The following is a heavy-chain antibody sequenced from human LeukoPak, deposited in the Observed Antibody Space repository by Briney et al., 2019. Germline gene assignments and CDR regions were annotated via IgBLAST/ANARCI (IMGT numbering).Heavy chain of an antibody. J-gene: IGHJ5*02. CDR3: ASALNTVDNWFDP. CDR2: ITSSSTYI. V-gene: IGHV3-21*01. CDR1: GFTFSSYN. Sequence: PGGSLRLSCAASGFTFSSYNMNWARQAPGKGLEWVSSITSSSTYIYYADSVKGRFTISRDNAKNSLYLQMNSLRAEDTAVYYCASALNTVDNWFDPWGQGTLVTVSS. D-gene: IGHD2-15*01.